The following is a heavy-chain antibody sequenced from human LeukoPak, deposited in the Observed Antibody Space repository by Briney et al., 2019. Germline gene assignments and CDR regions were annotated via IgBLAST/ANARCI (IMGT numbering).Heavy chain of an antibody. CDR2: INWNGGST. CDR3: ARDGIYSSSWYSPSDY. Sequence: GGSLRLSCAASGFTFDDYGMSWVRQAPGKGLEWVFGINWNGGSTGYADSVKGRFTISRDNAKNSLYLQMNSLRAEDTALYYCARDGIYSSSWYSPSDYWGQGTLVTVSS. CDR1: GFTFDDYG. D-gene: IGHD6-13*01. V-gene: IGHV3-20*04. J-gene: IGHJ4*02.